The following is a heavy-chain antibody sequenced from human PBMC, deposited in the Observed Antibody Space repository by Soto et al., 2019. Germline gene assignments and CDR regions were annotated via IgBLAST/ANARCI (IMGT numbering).Heavy chain of an antibody. J-gene: IGHJ5*02. CDR2: IIPIFGTA. CDR1: GGTFSRHA. D-gene: IGHD2-8*01. V-gene: IGHV1-69*01. Sequence: QVQLVQSGAEVRKPGSSVKVSCKASGGTFSRHAISWVRQAPGQGLEWMGGIIPIFGTANHAQKFQGRVTIIADESTSTVYMELSSLRSEDTAMYYCARDISEYCTNGVCSDWFDPWGQGTLVTVSS. CDR3: ARDISEYCTNGVCSDWFDP.